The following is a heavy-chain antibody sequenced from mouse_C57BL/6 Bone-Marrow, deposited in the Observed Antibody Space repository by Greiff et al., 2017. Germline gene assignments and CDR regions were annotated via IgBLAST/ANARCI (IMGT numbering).Heavy chain of an antibody. CDR3: ARSPWFAD. Sequence: QVQLQQSGAELVRPGASVKLSCTASGFNIKDDYMHWVKQRPEQGLEWIGDIYPGGGYTNYNEKFKGKATLTADKSSSTAYMQFSSLTSEDSAIYYCARSPWFADWGQGTLVTVSA. CDR2: IYPGGGYT. J-gene: IGHJ3*01. V-gene: IGHV1-63*01. CDR1: GFNIKDDY.